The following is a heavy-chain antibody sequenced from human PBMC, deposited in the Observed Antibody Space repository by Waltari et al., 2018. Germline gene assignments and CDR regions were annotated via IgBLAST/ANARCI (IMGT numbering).Heavy chain of an antibody. Sequence: QVQLIQSGAEVKKPGASVKVSCKVSGYIVTGLSMHWVRQAPGKGLEWMGGFDPEGGETLHAQKFQGRVTRTEDTSTDTAYIELTNLRSGDTAVYYCAIGFLEFPSHWGLGTQVIVSS. D-gene: IGHD3-10*01. CDR2: FDPEGGET. CDR3: AIGFLEFPSH. V-gene: IGHV1-24*01. CDR1: GYIVTGLS. J-gene: IGHJ4*02.